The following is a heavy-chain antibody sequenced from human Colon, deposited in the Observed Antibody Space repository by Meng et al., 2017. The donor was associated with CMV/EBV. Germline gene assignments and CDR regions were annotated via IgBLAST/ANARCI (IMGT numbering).Heavy chain of an antibody. J-gene: IGHJ1*01. CDR3: ARTRGYCSSTSCYTTEYFQH. V-gene: IGHV1-18*01. D-gene: IGHD2-2*02. Sequence: TSYGISWVRKAPGQGLEWMGWISAYNGNTNYAQKLQGRVTMTTDTSTSTAYMELRSLRSDDTAVYYCARTRGYCSSTSCYTTEYFQHWGQGTLVTVSS. CDR2: ISAYNGNT. CDR1: TSYG.